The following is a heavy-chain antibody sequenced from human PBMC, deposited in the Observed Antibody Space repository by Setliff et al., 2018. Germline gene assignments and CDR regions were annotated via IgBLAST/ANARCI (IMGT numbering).Heavy chain of an antibody. CDR1: GYSFTSNW. CDR2: IYPGDSDT. D-gene: IGHD6-6*01. V-gene: IGHV5-51*01. J-gene: IGHJ4*02. Sequence: ESLKISCTGSGYSFTSNWIGLVRQMPGKGLEWMGIIYPGDSDTRYSPSFQGQVTFSADKSINTAYLQWSSLQASDTATYYCARDSGSPLDYWGQGTLVTVSS. CDR3: ARDSGSPLDY.